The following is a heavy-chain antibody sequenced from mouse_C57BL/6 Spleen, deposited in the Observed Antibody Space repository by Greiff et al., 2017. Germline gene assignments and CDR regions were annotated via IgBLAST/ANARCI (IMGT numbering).Heavy chain of an antibody. J-gene: IGHJ4*01. V-gene: IGHV7-3*01. CDR2: IRNKANGYTT. CDR3: ARYHRGYAMDY. Sequence: EVKVVESGGGLVQPGGSLSLSCAASGFTFTDYYMSWVRQPPGKALEWLGFIRNKANGYTTEYSASVKGRFTISRDNSQSILYLQMNALRAEDSATDYCARYHRGYAMDYWSQGTSVTVSS. CDR1: GFTFTDYY. D-gene: IGHD3-1*01.